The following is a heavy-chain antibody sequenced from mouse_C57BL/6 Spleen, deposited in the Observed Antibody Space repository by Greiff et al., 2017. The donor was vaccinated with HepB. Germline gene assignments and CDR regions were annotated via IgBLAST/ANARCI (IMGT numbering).Heavy chain of an antibody. D-gene: IGHD1-1*01. CDR2: ISSGSSTI. J-gene: IGHJ4*01. V-gene: IGHV5-17*01. Sequence: EVKLVESGGGLVKPGGSLKLSCAASGFTFSDYGMHWVRQAPEKGLEWVAYISSGSSTIYYADTVKGRCTISRDNAKNTLFLQMTSLRSEDTAMYYCAIGGYYGSSPYAMDYWGQGTSVTVSS. CDR1: GFTFSDYG. CDR3: AIGGYYGSSPYAMDY.